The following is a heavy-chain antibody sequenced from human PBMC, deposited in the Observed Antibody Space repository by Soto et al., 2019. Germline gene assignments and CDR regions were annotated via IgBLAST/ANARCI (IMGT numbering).Heavy chain of an antibody. D-gene: IGHD6-19*01. Sequence: PSETLSLTCAVYGESFSGYVWTWIRQTPGKGLQWIGQINHSVSASYNPSLKSRVTISVHPSNSQFSLELSSVTAADTAVYYCARGLITGSHYSGGWYYFDSWGQGTQVTSPQ. CDR1: GESFSGYV. J-gene: IGHJ4*02. CDR3: ARGLITGSHYSGGWYYFDS. CDR2: INHSVSA. V-gene: IGHV4-34*01.